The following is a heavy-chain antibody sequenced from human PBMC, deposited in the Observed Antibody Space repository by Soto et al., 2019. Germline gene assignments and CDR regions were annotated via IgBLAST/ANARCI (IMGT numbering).Heavy chain of an antibody. Sequence: GESLKISCKGSGYSFTSYWIGWVRQMPGKGLEWMGIIYPGDSDTRYSPSFQGQVTISADKSISTAYLQWSSLKASDAAMYYCARRPIAAAGLYYYYYGMDFWGQGTTVTVSS. V-gene: IGHV5-51*01. J-gene: IGHJ6*02. D-gene: IGHD6-13*01. CDR3: ARRPIAAAGLYYYYYGMDF. CDR1: GYSFTSYW. CDR2: IYPGDSDT.